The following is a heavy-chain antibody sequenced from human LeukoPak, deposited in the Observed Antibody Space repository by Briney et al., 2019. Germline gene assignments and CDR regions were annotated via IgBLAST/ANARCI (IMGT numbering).Heavy chain of an antibody. CDR3: ARGGPKQQLGSYYFDY. CDR2: IIPILGIA. D-gene: IGHD6-13*01. CDR1: GGTFSSHT. Sequence: SVKVSCKASGGTFSSHTISWVRQAPGQGLEWMGRIIPILGIANYAQKFQGRVTITADKSTSTAYMELSSLRSEDTAVYYCARGGPKQQLGSYYFDYWGQGTLVTVSS. V-gene: IGHV1-69*02. J-gene: IGHJ4*02.